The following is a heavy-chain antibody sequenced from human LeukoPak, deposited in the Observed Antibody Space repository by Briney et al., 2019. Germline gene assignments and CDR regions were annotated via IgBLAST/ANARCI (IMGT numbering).Heavy chain of an antibody. J-gene: IGHJ3*02. Sequence: AGSLRLSCAASGFTLSSYAMTWVRQAPGRGLEWVSSVDGGGGGTYYADSVKGRFTISRDNSKSTLYLQMNSLRAEDTAVFYCARETEETTDAFDIWGQGTMVTVSS. CDR1: GFTLSSYA. CDR2: VDGGGGGT. CDR3: ARETEETTDAFDI. V-gene: IGHV3-23*01. D-gene: IGHD1-7*01.